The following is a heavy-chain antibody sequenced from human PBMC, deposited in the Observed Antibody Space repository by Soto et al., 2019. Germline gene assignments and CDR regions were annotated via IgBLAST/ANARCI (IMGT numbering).Heavy chain of an antibody. CDR3: ARDLPLYCRGDYNFDF. J-gene: IGHJ4*02. D-gene: IGHD2-21*02. Sequence: QVQLVESGGGVVQSGGSLRLSCGGSGFIFSRYGMHWVRQAPGKGLEWVTGISYDGGERFYADSGKGQFTISRDNSKNRLDLKMSSLRPEDTAVYYCARDLPLYCRGDYNFDFWGQGTLVTVSS. CDR2: ISYDGGER. CDR1: GFIFSRYG. V-gene: IGHV3-30*03.